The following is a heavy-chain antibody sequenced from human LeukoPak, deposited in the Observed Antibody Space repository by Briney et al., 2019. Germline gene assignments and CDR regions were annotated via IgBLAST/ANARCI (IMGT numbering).Heavy chain of an antibody. D-gene: IGHD3-3*01. V-gene: IGHV3-23*01. CDR2: ISGSSSHT. J-gene: IGHJ4*02. CDR3: AKESDYSNAAPEWGFDS. CDR1: GFTFSIYA. Sequence: HPGGSLRLSCAASGFTFSIYAMSWVRQAPGKGPEWVSGISGSSSHTADADSVRGRFIISRDNTRNTLYLHMNSLRAEDTALYYCAKESDYSNAAPEWGFDSWGQGTLVTVSS.